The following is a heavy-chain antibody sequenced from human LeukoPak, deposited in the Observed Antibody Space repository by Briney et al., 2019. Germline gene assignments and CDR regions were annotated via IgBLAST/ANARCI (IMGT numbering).Heavy chain of an antibody. CDR1: GYTFTSYG. D-gene: IGHD1-26*01. V-gene: IGHV1-2*02. Sequence: GASVKVSCKASGYTFTSYGISWVRQAPGQGLEWIGWINPNSGGTNYAQKFQGRVTMTRNTSISTAYMELSRLRSDDTAVYYCARDFGEMGEWELVRYYYYYMDVWGKGTTVTVSS. J-gene: IGHJ6*03. CDR2: INPNSGGT. CDR3: ARDFGEMGEWELVRYYYYYMDV.